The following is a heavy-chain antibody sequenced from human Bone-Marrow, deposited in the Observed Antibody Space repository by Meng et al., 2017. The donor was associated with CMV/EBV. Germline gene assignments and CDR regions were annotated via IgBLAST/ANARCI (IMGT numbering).Heavy chain of an antibody. CDR1: GGSISSSSYY. D-gene: IGHD2-2*01. J-gene: IGHJ6*02. V-gene: IGHV4-39*07. Sequence: SETLSLTCTVSGGSISSSSYYWGWIRQPPGKGLEWIGEINHSGSTNYNPSLKSRVTISVDTSKNQFSLKLSSVTAADTAVYYCARGRRYGYCSSTSCSPWYYYYYGMDVWGQGTTVTVSS. CDR3: ARGRRYGYCSSTSCSPWYYYYYGMDV. CDR2: INHSGST.